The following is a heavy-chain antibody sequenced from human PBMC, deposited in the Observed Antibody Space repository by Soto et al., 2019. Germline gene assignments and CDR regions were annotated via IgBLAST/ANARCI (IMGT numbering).Heavy chain of an antibody. V-gene: IGHV3-66*01. CDR2: IYGGGTT. D-gene: IGHD3-10*01. CDR1: GFTVSNNY. J-gene: IGHJ4*02. Sequence: EVQLVESGGGLVQPGGSLRLSCAASGFTVSNNYMSRVRQAPAKGLEWVSVIYGGGTTYYADSVKDRFTISRDNSKNTLYLQMNSLRAEDTAVYYCARGHYGSPPGYFDCWGQGTLVTVSS. CDR3: ARGHYGSPPGYFDC.